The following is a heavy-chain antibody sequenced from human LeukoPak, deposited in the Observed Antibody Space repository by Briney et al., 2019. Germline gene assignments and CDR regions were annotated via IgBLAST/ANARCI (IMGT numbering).Heavy chain of an antibody. Sequence: QPGRSLRLSCTASGFTFGDYAMSWVRQAPGKGLEWVSGIGASGGSTYYADSVKGRFTISRDNSKNTLYLQMNSLRTEDTAVYYCAKAEGYDILTGLDYWGQGTLVTVSS. J-gene: IGHJ4*02. CDR1: GFTFGDYA. CDR2: IGASGGST. V-gene: IGHV3-23*01. D-gene: IGHD3-9*01. CDR3: AKAEGYDILTGLDY.